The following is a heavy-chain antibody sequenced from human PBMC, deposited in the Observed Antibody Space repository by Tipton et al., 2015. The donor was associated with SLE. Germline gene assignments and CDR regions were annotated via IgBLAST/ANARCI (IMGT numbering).Heavy chain of an antibody. Sequence: GLVKPSETLSLTCTVSGGSISSSRYYWSWIRQPPGKGLEWIGEINHSGSTNYNPSLKSRVTISVDTSKNQFSLKLSSVTAADTAVYYCARLPGEDASDIWGQGTMVPVSS. V-gene: IGHV4-39*07. CDR2: INHSGST. J-gene: IGHJ3*02. CDR1: GGSISSSRYY. CDR3: ARLPGEDASDI.